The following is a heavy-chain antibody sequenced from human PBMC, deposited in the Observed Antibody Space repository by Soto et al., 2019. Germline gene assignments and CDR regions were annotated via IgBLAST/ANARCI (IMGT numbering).Heavy chain of an antibody. CDR3: ARGPNWGYRFDS. CDR1: GGTFSGHA. V-gene: IGHV1-69*06. J-gene: IGHJ4*02. D-gene: IGHD7-27*01. Sequence: QVQLVQSGAEVKKPGSSVKVSCEASGGTFSGHAISWVRQAPGQGPEWMGGLIPLFGTTQHAQNFQDRLTITSDKSTSTAYMQLTSLRFEDTAIYYCARGPNWGYRFDSWGQGTLVTVSS. CDR2: LIPLFGTT.